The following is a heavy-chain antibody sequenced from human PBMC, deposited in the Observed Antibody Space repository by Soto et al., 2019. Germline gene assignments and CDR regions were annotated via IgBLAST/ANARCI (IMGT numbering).Heavy chain of an antibody. V-gene: IGHV1-18*01. D-gene: IGHD2-15*01. CDR1: GYTFSDYA. CDR3: VRCYCSVGSCYACWHFDR. CDR2: ISASTRNT. Sequence: QVQLVQSGGEVKKPGASVKVSCQASGYTFSDYAISWVRQAPGQGLEWMGWISASTRNTDQAQNFQGRVIMTLDTSTNTAYMELRSLRSDDTAVYYCVRCYCSVGSCYACWHFDRWVRGTLVTVSS. J-gene: IGHJ2*01.